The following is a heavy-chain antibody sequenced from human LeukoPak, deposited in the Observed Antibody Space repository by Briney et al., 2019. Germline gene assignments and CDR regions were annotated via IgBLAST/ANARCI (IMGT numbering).Heavy chain of an antibody. Sequence: LPGGSLRLSCAASGFTLNTYWIHWVRQTPQTGLEWVAGISGDGNFKRNADSVRGRLTIFTDNAKSTVSLQVSSLRAEDTAVYYCTATPWGGAAAIFDYWGQGILVTVSS. D-gene: IGHD6-25*01. CDR2: ISGDGNFK. CDR3: TATPWGGAAAIFDY. CDR1: GFTLNTYW. V-gene: IGHV3-74*01. J-gene: IGHJ4*02.